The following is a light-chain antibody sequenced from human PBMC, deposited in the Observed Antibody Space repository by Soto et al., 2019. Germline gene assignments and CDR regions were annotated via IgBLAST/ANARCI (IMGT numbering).Light chain of an antibody. CDR2: GNS. J-gene: IGLJ3*02. CDR3: QSYDSSLSAL. V-gene: IGLV1-40*01. Sequence: QSVLTQPPSVSGAPGQRVTISCTGSSSNIGAGYDVHWYQQLPGTAPKLLIYGNSNRPSGVPDRFSGYKSGPSASLAITGLQAEDEADYYCQSYDSSLSALFGGGTKLTVL. CDR1: SSNIGAGYD.